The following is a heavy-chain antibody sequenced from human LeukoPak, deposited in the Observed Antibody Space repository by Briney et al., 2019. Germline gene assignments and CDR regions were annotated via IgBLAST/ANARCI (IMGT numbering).Heavy chain of an antibody. CDR1: GGSLTGYY. CDR3: ARNSDFSFDY. Sequence: SETLSLTCAVYGGSLTGYYWNWIRQPPGKGLEWIGYIYHTGSTYYNSSLESRVTISLDTSKNQFSLKLSSLTAADTAVYYCARNSDFSFDYWGQGTLVTVSS. V-gene: IGHV4-30-4*08. CDR2: IYHTGST. D-gene: IGHD3-3*01. J-gene: IGHJ4*02.